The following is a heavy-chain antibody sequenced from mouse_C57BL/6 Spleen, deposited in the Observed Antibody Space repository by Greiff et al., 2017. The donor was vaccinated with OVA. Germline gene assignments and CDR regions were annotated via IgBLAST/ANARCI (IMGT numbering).Heavy chain of an antibody. J-gene: IGHJ4*01. CDR3: ARVPITTVGARYAMDY. V-gene: IGHV1-64*01. CDR2: IHPNSGST. D-gene: IGHD1-1*01. Sequence: VQLQQPGAELVKPGASVKLSCKASGYTFTSYWMHWVKQRPGQGLEWIGMIHPNSGSTNYNEKFKSKATLTVDKSSSTAYMQLSSLTSEDSAVYYCARVPITTVGARYAMDYWGQGTSVTVAS. CDR1: GYTFTSYW.